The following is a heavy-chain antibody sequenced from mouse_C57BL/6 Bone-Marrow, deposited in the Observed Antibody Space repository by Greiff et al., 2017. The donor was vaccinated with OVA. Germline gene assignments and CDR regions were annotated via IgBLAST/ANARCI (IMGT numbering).Heavy chain of an antibody. CDR3: ARGEITTVVDGYWYFDV. CDR2: IYPGSGCT. CDR1: GYTFTSYW. Sequence: QVQLQQPGAELVKPGASVKMSCKASGYTFTSYWITWVKQRPGQGLEWIGDIYPGSGCTNYNEKFKSKATLTVDKSSSTAYMQLSSLTSEDSAVYYCARGEITTVVDGYWYFDVWGTGTTVTVSA. J-gene: IGHJ1*03. D-gene: IGHD1-1*01. V-gene: IGHV1-55*01.